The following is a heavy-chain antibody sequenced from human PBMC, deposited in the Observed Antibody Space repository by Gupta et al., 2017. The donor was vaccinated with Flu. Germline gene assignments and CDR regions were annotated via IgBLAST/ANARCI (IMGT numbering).Heavy chain of an antibody. D-gene: IGHD3-10*01. CDR3: VREGFYSGLDY. J-gene: IGHJ4*02. V-gene: IGHV3-48*01. CDR2: INVRSTTI. Sequence: VRRAPGKGLEWISYINVRSTTISYAGSVEGRFTISRDNAKNSLYLEMNSLGAEDTAIYFCVREGFYSGLDYWGLGTLVTVSS.